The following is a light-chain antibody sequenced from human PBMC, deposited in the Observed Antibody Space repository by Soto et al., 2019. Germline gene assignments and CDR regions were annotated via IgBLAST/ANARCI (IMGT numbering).Light chain of an antibody. Sequence: DIQMTQSPPSVSASVGDRVTITCRASQGISTWVAWYQQKPGTAPKLLIFAASSLQSGVPSRFSGGGSGTDFTLIISSLQPDDFATYYCQQADRCPLTFGGGTKVEIK. CDR2: AAS. V-gene: IGKV1-12*01. CDR3: QQADRCPLT. J-gene: IGKJ4*01. CDR1: QGISTW.